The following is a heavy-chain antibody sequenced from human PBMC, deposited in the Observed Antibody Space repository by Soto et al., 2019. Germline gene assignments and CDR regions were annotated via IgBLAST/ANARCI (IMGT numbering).Heavy chain of an antibody. CDR3: ARGRIVVVPAATVNWFDP. Sequence: PSETLSLTCAVYGGSFSGYYWSWIRQPAGKGLEWIGEINHSGSTNYNPSLKSRVTISVDTSKNQFSLKLSSVTAADTAVYYCARGRIVVVPAATVNWFDPWGQGTLVTVSS. CDR2: INHSGST. CDR1: GGSFSGYY. D-gene: IGHD2-2*01. V-gene: IGHV4-34*01. J-gene: IGHJ5*02.